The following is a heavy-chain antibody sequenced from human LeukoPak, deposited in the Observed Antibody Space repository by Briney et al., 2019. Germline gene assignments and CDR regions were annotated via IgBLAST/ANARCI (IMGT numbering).Heavy chain of an antibody. CDR2: ISSSGSTI. J-gene: IGHJ6*03. D-gene: IGHD2-2*01. V-gene: IGHV3-11*04. CDR1: GFTFSDYY. Sequence: GGSLRLSCAASGFTFSDYYMSWIRQAPGKGLEWVSYISSSGSTIYYADSVKGRFTISRDNAKNSLYLQMNSLRAEDTAVYYCARVSYCSSTSCYRVHYYYYMDVWGKGTTVTVSS. CDR3: ARVSYCSSTSCYRVHYYYYMDV.